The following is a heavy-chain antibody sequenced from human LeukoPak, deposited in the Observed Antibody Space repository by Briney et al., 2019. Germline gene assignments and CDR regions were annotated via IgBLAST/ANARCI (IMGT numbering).Heavy chain of an antibody. V-gene: IGHV4-59*01. CDR1: GGSISSYY. D-gene: IGHD6-19*01. CDR3: ARGRIAVAANQDY. Sequence: SETLSLTCSVSGGSISSYYWSWIRQPPGKGLEWIGYIYDSGSTNYNPSLKSRVTISVDTSKNQLSLNLSSVTAADTAVYYCARGRIAVAANQDYWGQGTLVTVSS. CDR2: IYDSGST. J-gene: IGHJ4*02.